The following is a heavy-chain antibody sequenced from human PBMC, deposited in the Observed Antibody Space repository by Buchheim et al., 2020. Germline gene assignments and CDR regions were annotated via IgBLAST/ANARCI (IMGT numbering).Heavy chain of an antibody. Sequence: EVQLLESGGGLVQPGGSLRLSCAASGFTFNNYAMNWVRQVPGKGLEWVSGIIGSGSRTYYADSVKGRLTISRDNSKGTLYLQMNSLRAEDTAVYYCAKGGYCSSSDCYQAYYYYNMDAWGQGTT. J-gene: IGHJ6*02. CDR2: IIGSGSRT. CDR3: AKGGYCSSSDCYQAYYYYNMDA. V-gene: IGHV3-23*01. D-gene: IGHD2-2*01. CDR1: GFTFNNYA.